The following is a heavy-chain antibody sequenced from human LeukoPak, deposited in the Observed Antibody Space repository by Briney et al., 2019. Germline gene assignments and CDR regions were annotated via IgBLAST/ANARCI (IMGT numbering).Heavy chain of an antibody. D-gene: IGHD1-14*01. CDR2: IYHSGST. J-gene: IGHJ6*02. CDR1: GGSISDNYY. CDR3: ARHKYTDPPSGIYRMDV. V-gene: IGHV4-39*01. Sequence: SDTLSLTCTVSGGSISDNYYWGWIRQPSGNGLEWVGSIYHSGSTYANPSLKSRLTISVDTSKNQFSLKLSSVTAADTAVYYCARHKYTDPPSGIYRMDVWGQGTAVTVSS.